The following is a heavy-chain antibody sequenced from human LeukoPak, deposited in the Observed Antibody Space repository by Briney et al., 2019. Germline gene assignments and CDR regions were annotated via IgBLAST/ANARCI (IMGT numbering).Heavy chain of an antibody. V-gene: IGHV3-23*01. J-gene: IGHJ6*03. CDR2: ISGSGGST. CDR1: GFTFNNYG. CDR3: AKHAVWFGELLSYYYYMDV. Sequence: GGSPRLSCAASGFTFNNYGMSWVRQAPGKGLEWVSGISGSGGSTYYADSVKGRFTISRDNSKNTLYLQMNSLRAEDTAVYYCAKHAVWFGELLSYYYYMDVWGKGTTVTISS. D-gene: IGHD3-10*01.